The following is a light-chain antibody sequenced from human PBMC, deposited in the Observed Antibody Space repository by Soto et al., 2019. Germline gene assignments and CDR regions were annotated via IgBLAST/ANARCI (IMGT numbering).Light chain of an antibody. V-gene: IGLV2-14*01. CDR2: EVS. CDR1: TSDVGGYNH. J-gene: IGLJ3*02. CDR3: SSYTSSNPCV. Sequence: QSALTQPASVSGSPGQSITISCTGTTSDVGGYNHVSWYQQHPGKAPKLMIYEVSNRPSGVSNRFSGSKSGNTASLTISGLQAEDEADYYFSSYTSSNPCVFVVGTKLTVL.